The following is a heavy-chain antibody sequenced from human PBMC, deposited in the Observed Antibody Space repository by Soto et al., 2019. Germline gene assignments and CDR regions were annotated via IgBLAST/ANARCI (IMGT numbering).Heavy chain of an antibody. CDR3: ARGYLSSSSPWFDT. J-gene: IGHJ5*02. CDR1: GGSISSGGYY. Sequence: SSETLSLTCTVSGGSISSGGYYWSWIRQHPGKGLEWIGYIYYSGRTYYNPSLHSRVSIAVDTTENQFSLKLTSVTAADTSVYYSARGYLSSSSPWFDTWCRGTLVTLSP. D-gene: IGHD6-6*01. CDR2: IYYSGRT. V-gene: IGHV4-31*03.